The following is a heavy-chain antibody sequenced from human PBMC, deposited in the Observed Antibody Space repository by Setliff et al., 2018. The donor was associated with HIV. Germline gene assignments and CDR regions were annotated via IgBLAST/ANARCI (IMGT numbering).Heavy chain of an antibody. J-gene: IGHJ3*02. CDR1: GGSISSSNW. Sequence: PSETLSLTCAVSGGSISSSNWWSWVRQPPGKGLEWSGEIYHSGTTNYNPSLKSRVTISVDKSKNQFSLKLSSVTAADTAGYFCARDPSGSDAFDIWGQGTMVTVSS. CDR2: IYHSGTT. V-gene: IGHV4-4*02. D-gene: IGHD6-6*01. CDR3: ARDPSGSDAFDI.